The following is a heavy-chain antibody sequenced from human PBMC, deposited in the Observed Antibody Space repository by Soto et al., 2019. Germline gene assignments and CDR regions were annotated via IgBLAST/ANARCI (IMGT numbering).Heavy chain of an antibody. CDR2: INWNGGST. V-gene: IGHV3-20*01. D-gene: IGHD4-17*01. Sequence: GGSLRLSCAASGFTFDDYGMSWVRQAPGKGLEWVSGINWNGGSTGYADSVKGRFTISRDNAKNSLYLQMNSLRAEDTALYHCARVPGSGVGDYADYWGQGTLVTVSS. J-gene: IGHJ4*02. CDR1: GFTFDDYG. CDR3: ARVPGSGVGDYADY.